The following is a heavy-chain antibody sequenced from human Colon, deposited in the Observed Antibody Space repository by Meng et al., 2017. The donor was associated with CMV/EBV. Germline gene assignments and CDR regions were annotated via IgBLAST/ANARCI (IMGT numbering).Heavy chain of an antibody. V-gene: IGHV1-18*01. CDR3: ATNPLPADAAMADLDH. J-gene: IGHJ4*02. D-gene: IGHD5-18*01. CDR2: ISAYNFNT. CDR1: GYTFTSYG. Sequence: GYTFTSYGISWVRQAPGQGLEWMGWISAYNFNTNYAQNLQGRVTMTTDISTSTAYMELRSLTSDDTAVYFCATNPLPADAAMADLDHWGQGTLVTVSS.